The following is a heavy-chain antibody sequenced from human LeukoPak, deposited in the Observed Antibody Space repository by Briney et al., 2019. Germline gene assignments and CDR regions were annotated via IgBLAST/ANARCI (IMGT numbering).Heavy chain of an antibody. J-gene: IGHJ4*02. CDR2: IYHSGRT. D-gene: IGHD3-22*01. CDR3: ARRSLGIDYFDTSGVFDY. V-gene: IGHV4-4*02. CDR1: GGSISSSNW. Sequence: SETLSLTCAVSGGSISSSNWWTWVRQPPGKGLAWIGEIYHSGRTIYSPALRSRSTISVDTSKNQFSLNLNSGTAADTAVYYCARRSLGIDYFDTSGVFDYWGQGTLVTVSP.